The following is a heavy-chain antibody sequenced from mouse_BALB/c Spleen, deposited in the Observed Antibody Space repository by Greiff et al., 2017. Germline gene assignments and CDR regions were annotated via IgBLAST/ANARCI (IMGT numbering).Heavy chain of an antibody. Sequence: EVQLQQSGPELVKPGASVKMSCKASGYTFTSYVMHWVKQKPGQGLEWIGYINPYNDGTKYNEKFKGKATLTSDKSSSTAYMELSSLTSEDSAVYYCARGGYDGSSPYYFDYWGQGTTLTVSS. V-gene: IGHV1-14*01. D-gene: IGHD1-1*01. CDR2: INPYNDGT. CDR1: GYTFTSYV. J-gene: IGHJ2*01. CDR3: ARGGYDGSSPYYFDY.